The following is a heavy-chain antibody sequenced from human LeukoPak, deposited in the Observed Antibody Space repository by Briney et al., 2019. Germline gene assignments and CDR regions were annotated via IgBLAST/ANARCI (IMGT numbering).Heavy chain of an antibody. CDR1: GFTFSSYA. CDR3: AKDLPNSSGWAPDY. CDR2: ISGSGGST. Sequence: QSGGSLRLSCAASGFTFSSYAMSWVRQAPGKGLEWVSAISGSGGSTYYADSVKGRFTISRDNSENTLYLQMNSLRAEDTAVYYCAKDLPNSSGWAPDYWGQGTLVTVSS. J-gene: IGHJ4*02. D-gene: IGHD6-19*01. V-gene: IGHV3-23*01.